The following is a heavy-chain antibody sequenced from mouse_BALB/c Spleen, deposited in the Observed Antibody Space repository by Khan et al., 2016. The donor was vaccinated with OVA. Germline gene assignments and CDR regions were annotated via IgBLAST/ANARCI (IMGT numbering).Heavy chain of an antibody. CDR2: IWGGGGT. V-gene: IGHV2-6-4*01. J-gene: IGHJ4*01. CDR3: ARAYYRYDGYYAMDY. D-gene: IGHD2-14*01. CDR1: GFSLSRYN. Sequence: QVQLKQSGPGLVAPSQSLSITCTVSGFSLSRYNIHWVRQPPGQGLEWLGMIWGGGGTDYNSTLKSSLSISKDNSKSQVFLKMHSLQTDDTAMYYCARAYYRYDGYYAMDYWGQGTSVTVSS.